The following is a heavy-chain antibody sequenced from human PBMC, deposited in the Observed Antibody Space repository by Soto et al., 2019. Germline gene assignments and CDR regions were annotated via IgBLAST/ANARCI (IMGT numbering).Heavy chain of an antibody. J-gene: IGHJ4*02. CDR2: ISSSGTTM. V-gene: IGHV3-48*03. D-gene: IGHD2-21*01. CDR1: GFTYSSYE. CDR3: ARDSYCGGATCNLPNSLDY. Sequence: EVHLVESGGGLVQPGGSLRLSCAASGFTYSSYEMNWVRQAPGKGLEWVSYISSSGTTMYYTDSVRGRFTISRDNAKNSLYLQMNSLRAEDTAVYFCARDSYCGGATCNLPNSLDYWGQGTLVTVSS.